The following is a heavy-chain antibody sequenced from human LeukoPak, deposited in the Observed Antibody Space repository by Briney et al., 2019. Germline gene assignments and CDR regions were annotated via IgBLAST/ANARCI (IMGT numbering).Heavy chain of an antibody. D-gene: IGHD2-15*01. V-gene: IGHV3-23*01. Sequence: PGGYLRLSCVASGFTFSNFAMTWVRQAPGEGLEWVSTIGGGGDGTFYADAVNGRFTIYRDESKHTLYLQMNSLRAEDTAIYYCAKDLARGFCGGGSCYPFDYWGQGTLVTVSS. CDR2: IGGGGDGT. CDR1: GFTFSNFA. CDR3: AKDLARGFCGGGSCYPFDY. J-gene: IGHJ4*02.